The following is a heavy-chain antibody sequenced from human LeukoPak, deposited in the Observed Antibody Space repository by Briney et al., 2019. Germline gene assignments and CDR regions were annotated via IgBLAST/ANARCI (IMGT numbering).Heavy chain of an antibody. Sequence: WASVKVSCKASGYTFTSYDINWVRQATGQGLEWMGWMNPNTGDTAYAQKFQGRVTMTRDTSISTAYMELSRLRSDDTAVYYCARAEDIVVVPAAALPGYWGQGTLVTVSS. CDR1: GYTFTSYD. CDR2: MNPNTGDT. J-gene: IGHJ4*02. V-gene: IGHV1-8*01. D-gene: IGHD2-2*01. CDR3: ARAEDIVVVPAAALPGY.